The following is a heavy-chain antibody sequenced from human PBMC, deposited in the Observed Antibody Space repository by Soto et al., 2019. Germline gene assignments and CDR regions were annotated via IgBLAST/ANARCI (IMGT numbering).Heavy chain of an antibody. CDR1: VGTVSSCR. CDR2: ISGSGGAT. CDR3: ARVASSSTDY. J-gene: IGHJ4*02. V-gene: IGHV3-23*01. Sequence: GSQRISEEPCVGTVSSCRLNRFRQTPGKGLEWVSVISGSGGATYYADSVKGRFTISRDNSKDTLYLQMNSLRAEDTAIYYCARVASSSTDYWGQGTQVTVSS. D-gene: IGHD2-2*01.